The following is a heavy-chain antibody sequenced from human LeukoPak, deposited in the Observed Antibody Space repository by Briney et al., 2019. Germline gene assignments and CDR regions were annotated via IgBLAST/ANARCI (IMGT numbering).Heavy chain of an antibody. CDR2: IIPIFGTA. J-gene: IGHJ6*02. D-gene: IGHD5-18*01. CDR1: GGTFSSYA. Sequence: SVKVSCKASGGTFSSYAISWVRQAPGQGLEWMGGIIPIFGTANYAQKFQGRVTITADESTSTAYMELSSLGSEDTAVYYCARVSDTAMVTPGYYYYYGMDVWGQGTTVTVSS. V-gene: IGHV1-69*13. CDR3: ARVSDTAMVTPGYYYYYGMDV.